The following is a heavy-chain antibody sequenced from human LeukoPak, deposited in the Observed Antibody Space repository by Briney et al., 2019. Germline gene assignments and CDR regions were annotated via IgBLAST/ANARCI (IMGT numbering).Heavy chain of an antibody. D-gene: IGHD6-13*01. CDR1: GFTFDDYA. CDR3: AKDISVAAAEGGDFDS. J-gene: IGHJ4*02. V-gene: IGHV3-9*01. CDR2: ISWNSGSI. Sequence: GGSLRLSCAASGFTFDDYAMHWVRQAPGKGLEWVSGISWNSGSINYADTVKGRFTISRDNAKNSLYLQMNCLRAEDTAFYYCAKDISVAAAEGGDFDSWGQGTLVTVSS.